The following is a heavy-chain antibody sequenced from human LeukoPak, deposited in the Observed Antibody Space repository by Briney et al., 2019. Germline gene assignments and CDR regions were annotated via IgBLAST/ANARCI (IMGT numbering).Heavy chain of an antibody. CDR3: ARDSSSGYYPGLYFQH. CDR1: GGSFSGYY. CDR2: INHSGST. Sequence: SETLSLTCAVYGGSFSGYYWSWIRQPSGKGLEWIGEINHSGSTNYNPSLKSRVTISVDTSKNQFSLKLSSVTAADTAMYYCARDSSSGYYPGLYFQHWGQGTLVTVSS. V-gene: IGHV4-34*01. D-gene: IGHD6-19*01. J-gene: IGHJ1*01.